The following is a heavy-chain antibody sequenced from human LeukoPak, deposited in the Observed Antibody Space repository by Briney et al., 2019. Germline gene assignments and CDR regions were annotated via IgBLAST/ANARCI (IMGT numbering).Heavy chain of an antibody. V-gene: IGHV5-51*01. CDR3: ARRAGSIDDFWSGSFDY. J-gene: IGHJ4*02. CDR1: GYSFTSYW. D-gene: IGHD3-3*01. CDR2: IYPGDSGT. Sequence: GESLKISCKGSGYSFTSYWIGWVRQMPGKGLEWMGIIYPGDSGTRYSPSFQGQVTISADKSISTAYLQWSSLKASDTAMYYCARRAGSIDDFWSGSFDYWGQGTLVTVSS.